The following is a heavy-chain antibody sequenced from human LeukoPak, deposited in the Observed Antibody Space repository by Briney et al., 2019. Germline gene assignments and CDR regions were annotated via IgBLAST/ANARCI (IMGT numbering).Heavy chain of an antibody. CDR1: GGSFSGYY. V-gene: IGHV4-34*01. CDR2: INHSGST. D-gene: IGHD3-3*01. J-gene: IGHJ6*02. CDR3: ARMVRASDYDFWSGYLRRYYYYGMDV. Sequence: KTSETLSLTCAVYGGSFSGYYWSWIRQPPGKGLEWIGEINHSGSTNYNPSLKSRVTISVDTSKNQFSLKLSSVTAAGTAVYYCARMVRASDYDFWSGYLRRYYYYGMDVWGQGTTVTVSS.